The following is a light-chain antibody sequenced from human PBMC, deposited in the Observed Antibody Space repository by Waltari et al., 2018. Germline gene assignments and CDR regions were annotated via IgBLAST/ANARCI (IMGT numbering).Light chain of an antibody. J-gene: IGLJ3*02. CDR1: GANLGDHY. CDR3: AAWDDSLSGRV. Sequence: QSVLTQPPSASGTPGQRVTISCSGSGANLGDHYVYWYHQLPGMAPKLLIYRDDERPSGVPDRFSGSKSGTSASLAISGLRSEDAGDYYCAAWDDSLSGRVFGGGTKLTVL. CDR2: RDD. V-gene: IGLV1-47*01.